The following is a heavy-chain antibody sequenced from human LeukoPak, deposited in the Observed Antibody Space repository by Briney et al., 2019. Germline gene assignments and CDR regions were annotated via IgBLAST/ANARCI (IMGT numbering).Heavy chain of an antibody. CDR3: AREIGGILVFDY. J-gene: IGHJ4*02. CDR2: INPNSGNS. D-gene: IGHD5-18*01. V-gene: IGHV1-2*02. Sequence: ASVKVSCKASGYKFTGYYMHWVRQAPGQGLEWMGWINPNSGNSHHAQKFQGRVTMTRDTSISTAYMELSRLRSDDTAVYYCAREIGGILVFDYWGQGTLVTVSS. CDR1: GYKFTGYY.